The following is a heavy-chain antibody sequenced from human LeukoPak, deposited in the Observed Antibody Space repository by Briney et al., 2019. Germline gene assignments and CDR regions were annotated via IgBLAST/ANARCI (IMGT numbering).Heavy chain of an antibody. D-gene: IGHD6-19*01. J-gene: IGHJ6*03. CDR3: ARDKGTVATYYYYYMDV. Sequence: ASVKVSCXASGYAFTSYYMHWVRQAHGQGLEWMAWISAHNGNTDYEEKVQGRVTMTTDTSTSTAYMELRSLRSDDTAVYYCARDKGTVATYYYYYMDVWGKGTTVTVSS. CDR1: GYAFTSYY. CDR2: ISAHNGNT. V-gene: IGHV1-18*04.